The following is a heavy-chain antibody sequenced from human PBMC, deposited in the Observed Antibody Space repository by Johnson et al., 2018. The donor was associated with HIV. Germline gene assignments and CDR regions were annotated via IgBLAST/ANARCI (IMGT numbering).Heavy chain of an antibody. CDR2: IYWNGGTT. CDR3: ARDRAPGCSGSYYNAFDI. V-gene: IGHV3-20*04. J-gene: IGHJ3*02. Sequence: VQLVESGGGVVRPGGSLRLSCAASGFTFDDYGMSWVRQAPGKGLEWVSGIYWNGGTTGYADSVKGRFTISRDNAKNSLYLQMNSLRAEDTALHYCARDRAPGCSGSYYNAFDIWGQGTMVTVSS. CDR1: GFTFDDYG. D-gene: IGHD3-10*02.